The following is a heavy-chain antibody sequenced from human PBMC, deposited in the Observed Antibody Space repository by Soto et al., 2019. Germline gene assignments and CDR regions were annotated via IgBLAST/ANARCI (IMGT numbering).Heavy chain of an antibody. V-gene: IGHV4-34*01. CDR3: ASGRYYDSSGYFRMEFDP. CDR2: INHSGST. Sequence: SETLSLTCAVYGGSFSGYYWSWIRQPPGKGLEWIGEINHSGSTNYNPSLKSRVTISVDTSKNQFSLKLGSVTAADTAVYYCASGRYYDSSGYFRMEFDPWGQGTLVTVSS. CDR1: GGSFSGYY. J-gene: IGHJ5*02. D-gene: IGHD3-22*01.